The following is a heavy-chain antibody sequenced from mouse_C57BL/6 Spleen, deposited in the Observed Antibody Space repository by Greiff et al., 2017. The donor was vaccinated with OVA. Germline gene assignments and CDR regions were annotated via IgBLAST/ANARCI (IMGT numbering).Heavy chain of an antibody. J-gene: IGHJ3*01. CDR2: IRNKANGYTT. CDR3: ARWGYYGWFAY. V-gene: IGHV7-3*01. CDR1: GFTFTDYY. D-gene: IGHD1-1*01. Sequence: DVQLVESGGGLVQPGGSLSLSCAASGFTFTDYYMSWVRQPPGKALEWLGFIRNKANGYTTEYSASVKGRFTISRDNSQSILYLQMNALRAEDSATYYCARWGYYGWFAYWGQGTLVTVSA.